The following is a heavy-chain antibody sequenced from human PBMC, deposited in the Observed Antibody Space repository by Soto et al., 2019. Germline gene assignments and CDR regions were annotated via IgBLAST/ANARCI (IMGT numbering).Heavy chain of an antibody. D-gene: IGHD1-1*01. Sequence: GGSLRLSCAASGFTFNTFAMSWVRQAPGKGLEWVSGISGSGTTTYYADSVKGRFTISRDKSKNTLHLQMNSLRADDTAVYYCAKDLHTTNWLKVFDYWGQGTLVTVSS. CDR3: AKDLHTTNWLKVFDY. J-gene: IGHJ4*02. V-gene: IGHV3-23*01. CDR2: ISGSGTTT. CDR1: GFTFNTFA.